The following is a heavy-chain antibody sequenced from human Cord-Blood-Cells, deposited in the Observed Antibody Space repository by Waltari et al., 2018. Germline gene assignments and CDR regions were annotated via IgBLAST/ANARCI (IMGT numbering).Heavy chain of an antibody. V-gene: IGHV1-69*01. CDR1: GGTFSSYA. J-gene: IGHJ6*02. CDR3: SANHLPPRSSCSYYYYGMDV. Sequence: QVQLVQSGAEVKKPGSSGKVSCTASGGTFSSYAISWVRQAPGQGLEWMGGLIPIIVTTTYSQQIHRRRTTTAEEASTTADMELRSMLSSDAAAYYCSANHLPPRSSCSYYYYGMDVWGQGTTVTVSS. D-gene: IGHD2-2*01. CDR2: LIPIIVTT.